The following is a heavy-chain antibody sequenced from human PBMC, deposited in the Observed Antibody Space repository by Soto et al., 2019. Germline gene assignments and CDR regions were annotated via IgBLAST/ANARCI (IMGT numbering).Heavy chain of an antibody. Sequence: EVQLLESGGGLVKPGGSRGLSCAASGFTFRPYAWMGVRKPPGKGREWVSAISQSAGGNTYYADSVKGRFTISRDDSKNTLYLQMDSLRPEDTAQYYCAGWNYDYWGQGTQVTVSS. CDR1: GFTFRPYA. V-gene: IGHV3-23*01. J-gene: IGHJ4*02. CDR2: ISQSAGGNT. CDR3: AGWNYDY. D-gene: IGHD1-7*01.